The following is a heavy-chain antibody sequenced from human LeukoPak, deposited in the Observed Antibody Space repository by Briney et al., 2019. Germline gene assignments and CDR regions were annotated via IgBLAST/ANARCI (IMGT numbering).Heavy chain of an antibody. CDR3: ARCSAYYGSGSYYNGVTVDY. D-gene: IGHD3-10*01. J-gene: IGHJ4*02. CDR1: GGSISSYY. Sequence: SETLSLTSTVSGGSISSYYWSWIRQPPGKGLEWIGYIYYSGSTNYNPSLKSRVTISVDTSKNQFSLKLSSVTAADTAVYYCARCSAYYGSGSYYNGVTVDYWGQGTLVTVSS. CDR2: IYYSGST. V-gene: IGHV4-59*01.